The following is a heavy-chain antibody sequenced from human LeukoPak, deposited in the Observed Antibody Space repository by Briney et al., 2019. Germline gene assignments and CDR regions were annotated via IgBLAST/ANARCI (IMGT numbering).Heavy chain of an antibody. D-gene: IGHD2-2*01. J-gene: IGHJ6*02. V-gene: IGHV3-9*01. Sequence: TGGSLRLSCAASGFTFDDYAMHGGRQAPGKGVEWVLGISWNSGSIGYADSVQGIFTISRDNAKNSLYLQMNSLRAADTALYYCAKDLYQLPHYCMDVWGQGTTVTVSS. CDR1: GFTFDDYA. CDR3: AKDLYQLPHYCMDV. CDR2: ISWNSGSI.